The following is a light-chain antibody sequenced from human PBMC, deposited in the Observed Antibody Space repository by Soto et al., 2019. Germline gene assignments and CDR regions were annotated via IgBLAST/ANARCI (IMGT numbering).Light chain of an antibody. CDR2: GAS. J-gene: IGKJ4*01. CDR3: QQYNKWPPLT. V-gene: IGKV3-15*01. Sequence: EIVMTQSPATLSRSPGERASLSGRASQSVSSNVAWYQQKAGQAPRLLIYGASARATGIPARFSGSGSGTEFTLTISSLQSEDFAVYYCQQYNKWPPLTFGGGTKVDI. CDR1: QSVSSN.